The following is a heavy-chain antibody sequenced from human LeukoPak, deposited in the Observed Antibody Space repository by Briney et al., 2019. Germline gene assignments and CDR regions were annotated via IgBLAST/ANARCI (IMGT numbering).Heavy chain of an antibody. CDR3: AKLPYYYYGSGTSGNYFDY. J-gene: IGHJ4*02. CDR2: ISGSGGST. CDR1: GFTFSSYA. V-gene: IGHV3-23*01. D-gene: IGHD3-10*01. Sequence: PGGSLRLSCAASGFTFSSYAMSWVRQAPGKGLEWVSAISGSGGSTYYADSVKGRFTISRDNSKNTLYLQMNSLRAEDTAVYYCAKLPYYYYGSGTSGNYFDYWGQGTLVTVSS.